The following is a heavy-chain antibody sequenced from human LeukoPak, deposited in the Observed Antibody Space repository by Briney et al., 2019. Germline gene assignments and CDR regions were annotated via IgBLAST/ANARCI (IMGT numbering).Heavy chain of an antibody. D-gene: IGHD6-19*01. J-gene: IGHJ2*01. CDR2: IIGSGGST. CDR1: GFTFSSYA. CDR3: AKEGYSSGYYWYFDL. V-gene: IGHV3-23*01. Sequence: GGSLRLSRAASGFTFSSYAMSCVRHAPGKRLEWVSAIIGSGGSTYYADSVKGRFTISRDNSKNTLYLQMNSLRAEDTAVYYCAKEGYSSGYYWYFDLWGRGTLVTVSS.